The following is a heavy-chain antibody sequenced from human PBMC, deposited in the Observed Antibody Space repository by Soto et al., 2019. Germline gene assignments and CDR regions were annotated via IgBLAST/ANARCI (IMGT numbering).Heavy chain of an antibody. V-gene: IGHV3-53*04. CDR2: IYSGGST. CDR3: ARATSGWYAGYYYYMDI. Sequence: GGSLTLSCAASGFPVSSNYMSWVRQAPGKGLEWVSVIYSGGSTYYADSVKGRFTISRHNSKNTLYLQMNSLRAEDTAVYYCARATSGWYAGYYYYMDIWGKGTTVTVSS. D-gene: IGHD6-19*01. J-gene: IGHJ6*03. CDR1: GFPVSSNY.